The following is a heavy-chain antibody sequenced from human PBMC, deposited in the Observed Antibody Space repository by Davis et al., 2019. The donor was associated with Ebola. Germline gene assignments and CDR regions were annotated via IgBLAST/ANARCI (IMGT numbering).Heavy chain of an antibody. CDR3: AKDTTEYYDILTGYIDY. D-gene: IGHD3-9*01. CDR2: IKQDGSEK. V-gene: IGHV3-7*03. Sequence: GGSLRLSCAASGFTFSSYWMSWVRQAPGKGLEWVANIKQDGSEKYYVDSVKGRFTISRDNAKNSLYLQMNSLRAEDTAVYYCAKDTTEYYDILTGYIDYWGQGTLVTVSS. J-gene: IGHJ4*02. CDR1: GFTFSSYW.